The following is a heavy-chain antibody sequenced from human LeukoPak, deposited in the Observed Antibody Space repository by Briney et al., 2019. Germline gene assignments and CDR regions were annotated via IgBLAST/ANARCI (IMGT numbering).Heavy chain of an antibody. J-gene: IGHJ3*01. V-gene: IGHV3-13*01. CDR1: GFTFRSYD. D-gene: IGHD3-3*01. Sequence: SGGSLRLSCAASGFTFRSYDMYWVRQATGKGLEWVSAIGTIGDTYYPDSVKGRLTISRDDAKNSLYLQMNSLRAGDTAVYYCVRERRELPLYDALDVWGQGTMVTVSS. CDR3: VRERRELPLYDALDV. CDR2: IGTIGDT.